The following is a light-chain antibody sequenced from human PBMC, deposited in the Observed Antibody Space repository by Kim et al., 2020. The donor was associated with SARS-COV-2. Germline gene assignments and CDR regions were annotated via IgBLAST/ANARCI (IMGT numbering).Light chain of an antibody. J-gene: IGLJ1*01. CDR2: QDN. Sequence: VSPGQTTRITGSADNLGDKYTSWYQQRSGQSPVLVLYQDNKRPPGIPERFSGSNSGNTATLTISGTQDMDEADYYCQAWDGNTLYVFGTGTKVTVL. CDR1: NLGDKY. CDR3: QAWDGNTLYV. V-gene: IGLV3-1*01.